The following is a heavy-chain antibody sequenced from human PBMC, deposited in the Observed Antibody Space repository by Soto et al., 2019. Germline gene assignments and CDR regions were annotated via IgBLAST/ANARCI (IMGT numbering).Heavy chain of an antibody. D-gene: IGHD5-18*01. CDR3: ASKVDTTLGD. CDR1: GGSISRSNW. CDR2: IYHSGST. J-gene: IGHJ4*02. Sequence: SETLSLTCAVSGGSISRSNWWTWVRQPPGKGLEWIGEIYHSGSTNYNPSLKTRVTFSVDKSKNQFSLRLTSVTAADTAVYYCASKVDTTLGDWGQGTRVTVS. V-gene: IGHV4-4*02.